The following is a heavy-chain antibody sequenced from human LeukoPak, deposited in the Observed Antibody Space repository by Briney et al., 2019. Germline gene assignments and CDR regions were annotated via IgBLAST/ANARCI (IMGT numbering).Heavy chain of an antibody. CDR1: GGSVSSISSNNYH. Sequence: SETLSLTCIVSGGSVSSISSNNYHWGWIRQPPGKGLEWIGSIYYSGSTYYNPSLKSRVTISVDTSKNQFSLKLSSVTAADTAVYYCARHRWIQLCDYWGQGTLVTVSS. CDR2: IYYSGST. J-gene: IGHJ4*02. D-gene: IGHD5-18*01. V-gene: IGHV4-39*01. CDR3: ARHRWIQLCDY.